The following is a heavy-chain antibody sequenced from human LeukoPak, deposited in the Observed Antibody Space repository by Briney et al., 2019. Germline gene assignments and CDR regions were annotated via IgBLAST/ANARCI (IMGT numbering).Heavy chain of an antibody. V-gene: IGHV3-11*01. Sequence: GGSLRLSCAASGFTFSDYYMSWIRQAPGKGLEWVSYISSSGSTIYYADSVKGRFTISRDNAYNSLYPQMNSLRAEDTAVYYCARTSSSWEGKIDFWGQGSLVTVSS. CDR2: ISSSGSTI. D-gene: IGHD6-13*01. J-gene: IGHJ4*02. CDR1: GFTFSDYY. CDR3: ARTSSSWEGKIDF.